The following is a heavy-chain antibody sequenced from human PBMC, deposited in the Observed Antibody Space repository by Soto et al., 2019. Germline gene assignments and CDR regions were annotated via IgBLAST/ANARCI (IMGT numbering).Heavy chain of an antibody. CDR1: GYTFTSYG. J-gene: IGHJ5*02. CDR2: ISAYNGNT. Sequence: QVQLVQSGAEVKKPGASVKVSCKASGYTFTSYGISWVRQAPGQGLEWMGWISAYNGNTNYAQKLQGRVTMTTDTSTSTAYMELRSLRSDATAVYYCAREASSDDFWSGYQPQNWFDPWGQGTLVTVSS. CDR3: AREASSDDFWSGYQPQNWFDP. D-gene: IGHD3-3*01. V-gene: IGHV1-18*04.